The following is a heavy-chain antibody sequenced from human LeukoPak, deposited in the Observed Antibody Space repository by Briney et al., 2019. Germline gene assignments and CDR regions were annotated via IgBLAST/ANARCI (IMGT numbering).Heavy chain of an antibody. J-gene: IGHJ6*03. CDR2: IYYSGST. Sequence: PSETLSLTCTVSGGSISSYYWSWIRQPPGKGLEWIGYIYYSGSTNYNPSLKSRVTISVDTSKNQFSLKLSSVTAADTAVYYCARLRYCSSTSCYGYYYYMDVWGKGTTVTVSS. CDR1: GGSISSYY. V-gene: IGHV4-59*01. D-gene: IGHD2-2*01. CDR3: ARLRYCSSTSCYGYYYYMDV.